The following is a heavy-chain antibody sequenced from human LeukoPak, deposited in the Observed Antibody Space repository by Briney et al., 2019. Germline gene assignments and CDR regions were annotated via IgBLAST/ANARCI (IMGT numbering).Heavy chain of an antibody. J-gene: IGHJ4*02. Sequence: ASVKVSCKASGYTFTGYYMHWVRQAPGQGLEWMGWINPNSGGTNYAQKFQGGVTMTRDTSISTAYMELSRLRSDDTAVYYCARDQEGYYYGSGSYYMLDYWGQGTLVTVSS. CDR1: GYTFTGYY. D-gene: IGHD3-10*01. V-gene: IGHV1-2*02. CDR2: INPNSGGT. CDR3: ARDQEGYYYGSGSYYMLDY.